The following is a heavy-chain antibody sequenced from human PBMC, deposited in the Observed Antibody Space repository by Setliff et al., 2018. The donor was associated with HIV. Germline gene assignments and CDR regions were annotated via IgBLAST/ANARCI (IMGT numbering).Heavy chain of an antibody. J-gene: IGHJ6*02. CDR1: GGSINNYY. CDR2: IYPTGVT. CDR3: AGFGELLDYYYGMDV. D-gene: IGHD3-10*01. Sequence: PSETLSLTCTVSGGSINNYYWTWIRQPAGKGLEWIGRIYPTGVTNYNPSLMSRLTMSVDMSKNQFSLKLSSVTAADTAVYYCAGFGELLDYYYGMDVWGQGTTVTVSS. V-gene: IGHV4-4*07.